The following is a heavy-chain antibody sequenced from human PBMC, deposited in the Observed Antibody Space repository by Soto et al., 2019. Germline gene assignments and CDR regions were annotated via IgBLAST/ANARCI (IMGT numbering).Heavy chain of an antibody. CDR2: INAGNGNT. CDR1: GYTFTSYA. J-gene: IGHJ4*02. Sequence: ASVKVSCKASGYTFTSYAMHWVRQAPGQRLEWMGWINAGNGNTKYSQKFQGRVTITRDTSASTAYMELSSLRSEDTAVYYCGLGYSSGRYYFDYWGQGTLVTVSS. D-gene: IGHD6-19*01. CDR3: GLGYSSGRYYFDY. V-gene: IGHV1-3*01.